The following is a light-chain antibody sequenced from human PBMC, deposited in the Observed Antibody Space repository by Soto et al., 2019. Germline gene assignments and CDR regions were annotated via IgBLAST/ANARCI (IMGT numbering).Light chain of an antibody. V-gene: IGLV1-44*01. CDR2: SEN. Sequence: QAFLTQPASASGTTGQRFTISCSGSDSNVGSNTVNGYQHLPGTATKLLIYSENRRPSGVPDRFSGSKSGTSASLAISGLQSDEEADYYCAAWDDSLNGQVFGTGPKVTV. J-gene: IGLJ1*01. CDR3: AAWDDSLNGQV. CDR1: DSNVGSNT.